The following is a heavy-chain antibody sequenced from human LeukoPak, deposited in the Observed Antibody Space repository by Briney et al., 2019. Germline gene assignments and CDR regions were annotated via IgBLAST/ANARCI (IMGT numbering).Heavy chain of an antibody. V-gene: IGHV3-74*01. CDR2: ITSDGSGT. CDR1: GFTFNNYF. Sequence: GGSLRLSCAASGFTFNNYFMHWVRQAPGKGLVWVSRITSDGSGTNYADSVKGRFTISRDNAKNTMYLQINRLRVEDTAVYYCVNLGYCPTSRCQPWGQGTLASVSS. CDR3: VNLGYCPTSRCQP. D-gene: IGHD2-8*01. J-gene: IGHJ4*02.